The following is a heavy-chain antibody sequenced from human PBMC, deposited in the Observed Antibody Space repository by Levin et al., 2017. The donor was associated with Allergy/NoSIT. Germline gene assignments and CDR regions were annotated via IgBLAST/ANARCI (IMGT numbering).Heavy chain of an antibody. CDR3: TPIMVATEGY. CDR1: GFTFNSAW. J-gene: IGHJ4*02. V-gene: IGHV3-15*05. D-gene: IGHD5-12*01. Sequence: ETLSLTCAASGFTFNSAWMNWVRQAPGKGLEWVGRIKRESDGGTTDYAAPVKGRFTISRDDSKSILFLQMDSLKPEDTAVYYCTPIMVATEGYWGQGTLVTVSS. CDR2: IKRESDGGTT.